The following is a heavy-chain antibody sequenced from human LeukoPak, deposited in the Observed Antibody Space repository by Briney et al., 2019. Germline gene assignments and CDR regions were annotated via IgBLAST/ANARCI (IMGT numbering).Heavy chain of an antibody. Sequence: GESLKISCNGSGYSFTSYWIGWVRQMPGKGLEWMGIIYPGDSDNRYSPSFQGQVTISADKSISTAYLQWSSLKASDTAMYYCARISSGWYTLFDYWGQGTLVTVSS. J-gene: IGHJ4*02. CDR2: IYPGDSDN. CDR3: ARISSGWYTLFDY. D-gene: IGHD6-19*01. CDR1: GYSFTSYW. V-gene: IGHV5-51*01.